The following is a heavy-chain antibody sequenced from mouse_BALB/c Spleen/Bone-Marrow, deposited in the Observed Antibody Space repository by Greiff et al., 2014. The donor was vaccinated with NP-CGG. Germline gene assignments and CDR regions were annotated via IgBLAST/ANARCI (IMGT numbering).Heavy chain of an antibody. CDR3: ALYDYDGLSWFAY. Sequence: VQVVESGPELVKPGASMKTSCKASGYAFSSSWMNWVKQRPGQGLEWIGRIYPGDGNTNYNGKFKGKATLTADKSSTTAHMQLSSLTSVDSAVYFCALYDYDGLSWFAYWGQGTLVTVSA. CDR2: IYPGDGNT. J-gene: IGHJ3*01. CDR1: GYAFSSSW. D-gene: IGHD2-4*01. V-gene: IGHV1-82*01.